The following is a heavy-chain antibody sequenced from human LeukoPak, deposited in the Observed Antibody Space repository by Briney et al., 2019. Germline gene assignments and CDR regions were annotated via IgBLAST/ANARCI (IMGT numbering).Heavy chain of an antibody. J-gene: IGHJ4*02. CDR3: ARVIVGATQTFDY. D-gene: IGHD1-26*01. V-gene: IGHV3-23*01. Sequence: GGSLRLSCAASGFTFSSYAMSWVRQAPGKGLEWVSAISGSGGSTYYADSVKGRFTISRDNSKNTLYLQMNSLRAEDTAVYYCARVIVGATQTFDYWGQGTLVTVSS. CDR1: GFTFSSYA. CDR2: ISGSGGST.